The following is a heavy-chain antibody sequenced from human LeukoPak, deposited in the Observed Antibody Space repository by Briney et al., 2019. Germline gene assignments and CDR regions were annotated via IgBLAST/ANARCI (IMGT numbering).Heavy chain of an antibody. CDR3: ATDPPYCSRGSCYLFGY. CDR2: INPNSGGT. Sequence: ASVKVSCKASGYTFTGYYMHWVRQAPGQGLEWMGWINPNSGGTNYAQKFQGRVTMTRDTSISTAYMELSRLRSDDTAVYYCATDPPYCSRGSCYLFGYWGQGSLVTVSS. CDR1: GYTFTGYY. D-gene: IGHD2-15*01. J-gene: IGHJ4*02. V-gene: IGHV1-2*02.